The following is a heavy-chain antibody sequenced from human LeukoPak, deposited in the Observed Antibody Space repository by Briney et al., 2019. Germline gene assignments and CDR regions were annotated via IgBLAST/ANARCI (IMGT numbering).Heavy chain of an antibody. V-gene: IGHV4-39*01. CDR3: ARLYRYYFGSGTYVAGWFDP. D-gene: IGHD3-10*01. CDR1: GASITSDSYL. Sequence: SETLSLTCTVSGASITSDSYLWAWIRQAPGKGLDWIGSILHSGSTYYSPSLKSRVTISVATSKAQFSLKLSSVTAADTAVYYCARLYRYYFGSGTYVAGWFDPWGQGTLVTVS. CDR2: ILHSGST. J-gene: IGHJ5*02.